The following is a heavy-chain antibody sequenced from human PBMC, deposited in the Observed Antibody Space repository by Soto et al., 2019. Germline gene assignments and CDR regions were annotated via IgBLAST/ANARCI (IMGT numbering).Heavy chain of an antibody. Sequence: GGSLRLSCAASGFTFSSYAMSWVRQAPGKGLEWVSGISGSGGSTSYADSVKGRFTISRDNSKNTLYLQVNSLRAEDTAVYYCAKSPRNSGYDPFDYWGQGTLVTVSS. J-gene: IGHJ4*02. CDR1: GFTFSSYA. CDR3: AKSPRNSGYDPFDY. V-gene: IGHV3-23*01. D-gene: IGHD5-12*01. CDR2: ISGSGGST.